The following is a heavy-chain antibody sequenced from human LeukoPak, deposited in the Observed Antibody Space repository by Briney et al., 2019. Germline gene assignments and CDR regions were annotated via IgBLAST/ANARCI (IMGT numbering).Heavy chain of an antibody. CDR1: GFTFSSYA. V-gene: IGHV3-30*04. CDR2: ISYDGSNK. CDR3: ARDSGYSGNDYPYYFDY. Sequence: GGSLRLSCAASGFTFSSYAMHWVRQAPGKGLEWVAVISYDGSNKYYADSVKGRFTISRDNSKNTLYLQMNSLRAEDTAVYYCARDSGYSGNDYPYYFDYWGQGTLVTVSS. D-gene: IGHD5-12*01. J-gene: IGHJ4*02.